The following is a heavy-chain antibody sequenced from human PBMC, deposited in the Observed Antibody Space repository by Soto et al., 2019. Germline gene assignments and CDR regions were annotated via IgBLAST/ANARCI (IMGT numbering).Heavy chain of an antibody. CDR2: IYYSGST. CDR1: GGSISSGGYY. J-gene: IGHJ2*01. D-gene: IGHD4-17*01. V-gene: IGHV4-31*03. Sequence: SETLSLTCTVSGGSISSGGYYWSWIRQHPGKGLEWIGYIYYSGSTYYNPSLKSRVTISVDTSKNQFSLKLSSVTVADTAVYYCARGWMSQAHDYREPRSYWYFDLWGRGTLVTVS. CDR3: ARGWMSQAHDYREPRSYWYFDL.